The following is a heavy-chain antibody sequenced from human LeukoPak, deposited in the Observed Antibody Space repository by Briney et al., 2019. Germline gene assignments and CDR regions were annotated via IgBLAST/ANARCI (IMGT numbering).Heavy chain of an antibody. Sequence: GGSLRLSCAASGLTFSSYAMHWVRQAPGKGLEWVAVISYDGSNKYYADSVKGRFTISRDDSKNTLYLQMNSLRAEDTAVYYCAKDPMTTVTTVDSDWGQGTLVTVSS. J-gene: IGHJ4*02. CDR1: GLTFSSYA. V-gene: IGHV3-30*04. D-gene: IGHD4-17*01. CDR2: ISYDGSNK. CDR3: AKDPMTTVTTVDSD.